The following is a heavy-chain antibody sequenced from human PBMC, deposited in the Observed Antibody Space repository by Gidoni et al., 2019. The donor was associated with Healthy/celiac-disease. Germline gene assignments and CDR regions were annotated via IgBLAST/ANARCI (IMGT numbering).Heavy chain of an antibody. Sequence: QVQLVESGGGVVQPGRSLRLSCAASGFTFSSYGMHWVRQAPGKGLEWVAVIWYDGSNKYYADSVKGRFTISRDNSKNTLYLQMNSLRAEDTAVYYCARDKGLRPSPPIFDYWGQGTLVTVSS. D-gene: IGHD3-16*01. CDR1: GFTFSSYG. J-gene: IGHJ4*02. CDR2: IWYDGSNK. V-gene: IGHV3-33*01. CDR3: ARDKGLRPSPPIFDY.